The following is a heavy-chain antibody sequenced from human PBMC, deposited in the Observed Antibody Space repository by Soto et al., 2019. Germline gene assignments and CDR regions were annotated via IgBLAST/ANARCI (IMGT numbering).Heavy chain of an antibody. CDR2: ISSSGSRT. CDR1: GFNFKTYA. D-gene: IGHD6-19*01. Sequence: GSLRLSCAASGFNFKTYAMSWVRQAPGRGLEWVSAISSSGSRTYYADSVKGRFTISRDNSKNALFLEMNSLRAEDTALYYCAKERREVVSGTGDSWGQGTLVTVSS. CDR3: AKERREVVSGTGDS. V-gene: IGHV3-23*01. J-gene: IGHJ4*02.